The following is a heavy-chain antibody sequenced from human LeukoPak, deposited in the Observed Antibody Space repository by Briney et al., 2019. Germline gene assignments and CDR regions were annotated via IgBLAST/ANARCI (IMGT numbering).Heavy chain of an antibody. V-gene: IGHV4-39*07. CDR1: GGSISSYY. Sequence: SETLSLTCTVSGGSISSYYWGWIRQPPGKGLEWIGSIYYSGSTYYNPSLKSRVTISVDTSKNQFSLKLSSVTAADTAVYYCARVVRPCYFDYWGQGTLVTVSS. D-gene: IGHD4/OR15-4a*01. CDR2: IYYSGST. CDR3: ARVVRPCYFDY. J-gene: IGHJ4*02.